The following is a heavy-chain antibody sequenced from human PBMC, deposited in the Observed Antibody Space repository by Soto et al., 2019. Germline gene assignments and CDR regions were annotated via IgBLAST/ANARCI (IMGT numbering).Heavy chain of an antibody. V-gene: IGHV3-30-3*01. Sequence: GGSLRLSCAASGFTFSSYAIHSVRQAPSKGLEGVAVISYDGSNKYYADSVKGRFTISRDNSKNTLYLQMNSLRAEDTAVYYCARGGYPPRRSGNYYYGMDVWGQGTTVTVSS. D-gene: IGHD3-10*01. J-gene: IGHJ6*02. CDR1: GFTFSSYA. CDR3: ARGGYPPRRSGNYYYGMDV. CDR2: ISYDGSNK.